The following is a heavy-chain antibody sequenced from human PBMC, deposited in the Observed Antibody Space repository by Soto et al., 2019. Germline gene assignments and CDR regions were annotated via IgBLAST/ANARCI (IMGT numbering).Heavy chain of an antibody. Sequence: QVQLQESGPGLVKPSQTLSLTCTVSVGSISSVDYYWSWIRQPPGKGLEWIGYIDYSESTYYNPSLKSRVTISVDTSKNQFSLKLSSVTAADTAVYYCARGEILVVPAAPDYWGQGTMVTVSS. D-gene: IGHD2-2*01. CDR3: ARGEILVVPAAPDY. CDR2: IDYSEST. J-gene: IGHJ4*02. CDR1: VGSISSVDYY. V-gene: IGHV4-30-4*01.